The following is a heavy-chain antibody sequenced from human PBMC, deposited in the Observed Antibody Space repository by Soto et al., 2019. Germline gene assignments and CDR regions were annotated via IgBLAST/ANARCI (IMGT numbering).Heavy chain of an antibody. Sequence: VGSLRLSCAASGFPFTGYAMSWVRQAPGKGLEWMSAISGHGDATFYADSVKGRFTISRDNSKNTLYLHMNSLRAEDTALYYCANSRVSMVRGLIIIPNYWGQGTLVTVSS. D-gene: IGHD3-10*01. J-gene: IGHJ4*02. CDR2: ISGHGDAT. V-gene: IGHV3-23*01. CDR3: ANSRVSMVRGLIIIPNY. CDR1: GFPFTGYA.